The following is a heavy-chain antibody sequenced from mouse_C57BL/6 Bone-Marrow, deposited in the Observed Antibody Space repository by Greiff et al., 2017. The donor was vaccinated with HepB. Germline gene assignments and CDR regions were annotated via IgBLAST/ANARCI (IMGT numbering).Heavy chain of an antibody. CDR1: GYTFTSYD. Sequence: QVQLQQSGPELVKPGASVKLSCKASGYTFTSYDINWVKQRPGQGLEWIGWIYPRDGSTKYNEKFKGKATLTVDTSSSTAYMELHSLTSEDSAVYFCARSGYPQLRPHYYAMDYWGQGTSVTVSS. CDR3: ARSGYPQLRPHYYAMDY. V-gene: IGHV1-85*01. J-gene: IGHJ4*01. D-gene: IGHD3-2*02. CDR2: IYPRDGST.